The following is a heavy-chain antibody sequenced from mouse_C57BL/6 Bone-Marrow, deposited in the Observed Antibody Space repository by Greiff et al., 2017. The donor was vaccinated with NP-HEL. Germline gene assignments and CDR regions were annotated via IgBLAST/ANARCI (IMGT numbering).Heavy chain of an antibody. J-gene: IGHJ4*01. CDR1: GYTFTSYT. CDR2: INPSSGYT. V-gene: IGHV1-4*01. CDR3: ARSYYSNPDEY. Sequence: LQESGAELARPGASVKMSCKASGYTFTSYTMHWVKQRPGQGLEWIGYINPSSGYTKYNQKFKDKATLTADKSSSTAYMQLSSLTSEDSAVYYCARSYYSNPDEYWGQGTSVTVSS. D-gene: IGHD2-5*01.